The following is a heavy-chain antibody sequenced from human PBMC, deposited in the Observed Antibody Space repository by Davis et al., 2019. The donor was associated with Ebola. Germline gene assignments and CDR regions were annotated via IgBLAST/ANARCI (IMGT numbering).Heavy chain of an antibody. D-gene: IGHD3-16*01. V-gene: IGHV4-34*01. CDR1: GGSFSGYY. Sequence: MPSETLSLTCAVYGGSFSGYYWSWIRQPPGKGLEWIGEINHSGSTNYNPSLKSRVTISVDTSKSQFSLNLRSVTAADTAVYYCARLGEMYYFDYWGQGSLVTVSS. J-gene: IGHJ4*02. CDR2: INHSGST. CDR3: ARLGEMYYFDY.